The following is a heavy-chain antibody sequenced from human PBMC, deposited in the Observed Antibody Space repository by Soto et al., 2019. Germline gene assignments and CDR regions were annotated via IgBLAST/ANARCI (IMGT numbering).Heavy chain of an antibody. Sequence: ASVKVSCKASGYRFTNFYIHWVRQAPGQGLEWMGRMNVDTGGTTYAQKFQGRVTMTRDTSISTAYMEVTNVKSDDTAIYYCARDGNFLFRGYSFRFDFWGQGTLVTVYS. CDR2: MNVDTGGT. D-gene: IGHD5-12*01. CDR3: ARDGNFLFRGYSFRFDF. CDR1: GYRFTNFY. J-gene: IGHJ4*02. V-gene: IGHV1-2*06.